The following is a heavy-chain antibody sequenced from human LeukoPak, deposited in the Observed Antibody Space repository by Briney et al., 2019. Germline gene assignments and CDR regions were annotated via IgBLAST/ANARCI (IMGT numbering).Heavy chain of an antibody. J-gene: IGHJ4*02. Sequence: GGSLRLSCAASGFAFSSYGMHWVRQAPGKGLEWVAFIRYDGSNKYYADSVKGRFTISRDNSKNTLYLQMNSLRAEDTAVYYCAKDSYDYGGSFDYWGQGTLVTVSS. CDR2: IRYDGSNK. V-gene: IGHV3-30*02. CDR3: AKDSYDYGGSFDY. D-gene: IGHD4-23*01. CDR1: GFAFSSYG.